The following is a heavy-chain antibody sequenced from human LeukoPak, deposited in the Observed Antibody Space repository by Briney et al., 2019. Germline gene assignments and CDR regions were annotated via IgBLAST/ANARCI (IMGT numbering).Heavy chain of an antibody. CDR3: ARDAGVTTAAYWFDP. D-gene: IGHD4-17*01. V-gene: IGHV1-18*01. J-gene: IGHJ5*02. CDR1: GYTFTGYG. Sequence: ASVKVSCKASGYTFTGYGISWVRQAPGQGLEWMGWISAYNGNTNYAQKLQGRVTMTTDTSTSTAYMELRSLRSDDTAVYYCARDAGVTTAAYWFDPWGQGTLVTVSS. CDR2: ISAYNGNT.